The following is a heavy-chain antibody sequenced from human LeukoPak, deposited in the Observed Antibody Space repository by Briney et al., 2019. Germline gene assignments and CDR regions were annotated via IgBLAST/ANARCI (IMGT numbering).Heavy chain of an antibody. D-gene: IGHD6-13*01. V-gene: IGHV3-7*05. J-gene: IGHJ4*02. CDR2: IKPDGSGK. CDR3: ARGTLKAAATDFDY. CDR1: GFTFNNYW. Sequence: PGGSLRLSCAASGFTFNNYWMNWARQAPGKGLEWVANIKPDGSGKYYADSVKGRFTISRDNAKNSLYLQMNSLRAEDTALYYCARGTLKAAATDFDYWGQGTLVTVSS.